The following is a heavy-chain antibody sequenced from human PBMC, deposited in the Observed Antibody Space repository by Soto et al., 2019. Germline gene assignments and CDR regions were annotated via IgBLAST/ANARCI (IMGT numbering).Heavy chain of an antibody. CDR1: GYTFTDYD. D-gene: IGHD2-15*01. J-gene: IGHJ5*02. Sequence: QEQLVQSGAEVKKPGASVKVSCKTSGYTFTDYDINWLRQATGQGLAWIGWMNPNSGETGYAQKFQGRVTMTRIASLSTAYLELSSLRSEDTAVYYCARVAVAARPRWYNWFDPWGQGTLVTVSS. CDR3: ARVAVAARPRWYNWFDP. V-gene: IGHV1-8*01. CDR2: MNPNSGET.